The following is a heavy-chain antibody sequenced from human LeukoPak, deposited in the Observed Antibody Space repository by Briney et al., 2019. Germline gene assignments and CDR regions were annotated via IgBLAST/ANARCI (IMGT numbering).Heavy chain of an antibody. CDR1: QFTFSHYG. D-gene: IGHD4-11*01. Sequence: PGGTLRLSCAASQFTFSHYGMHWVRQAPGRGLQWVAVIWSDASDKYYSDSVKGRSTISRDNSKNTLYLEMNNLRAEDTAVYYCAKDAERGFDYSNSLNYWGQGTLVTVSS. J-gene: IGHJ4*02. CDR2: IWSDASDK. CDR3: AKDAERGFDYSNSLNY. V-gene: IGHV3-33*06.